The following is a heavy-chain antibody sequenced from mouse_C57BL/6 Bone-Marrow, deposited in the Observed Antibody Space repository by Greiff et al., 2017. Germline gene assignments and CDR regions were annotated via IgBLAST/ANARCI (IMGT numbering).Heavy chain of an antibody. J-gene: IGHJ3*01. V-gene: IGHV14-4*01. Sequence: EVQLQQSGAELVRPGASVKLSCTASGFNIKDAYMHWVKQRPEQGLEWIGWIDPENGDTEYASKFQGKATITADTSSNTAYLQLSSLTSEDTAGYYRTTGIYLAWFAYWGQGTLVTVSA. CDR2: IDPENGDT. CDR1: GFNIKDAY. D-gene: IGHD5-5*01. CDR3: TTGIYLAWFAY.